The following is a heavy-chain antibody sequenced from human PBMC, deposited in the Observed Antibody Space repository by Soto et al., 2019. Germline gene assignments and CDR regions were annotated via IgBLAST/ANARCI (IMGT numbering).Heavy chain of an antibody. J-gene: IGHJ4*02. CDR1: GFTFSSCA. CDR2: ISGSGVST. Sequence: EVQLLGSGGGLVQPGGSLRLSCAASGFTFSSCAMNWVRQAPGKGLEWVSAISGSGVSTYYADSVKGRFTISRDNSKNTLYLQMNSLRAEDTAIYYCAKRAYSSGWSVDYWGQGTLVTVSS. CDR3: AKRAYSSGWSVDY. D-gene: IGHD6-19*01. V-gene: IGHV3-23*01.